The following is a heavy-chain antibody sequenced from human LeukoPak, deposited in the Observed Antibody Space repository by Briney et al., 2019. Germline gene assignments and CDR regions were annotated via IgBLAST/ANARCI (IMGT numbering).Heavy chain of an antibody. CDR3: ARWVGYRSGWYGGYYYMDV. CDR1: GYTFTSYG. D-gene: IGHD6-19*01. V-gene: IGHV1-18*01. Sequence: ASVKVSCKASGYTFTSYGISWVRQAPGQGLEWMGWISAYNGNTNYAQKLQGRVTMTTDTSTSTAYMELRSLRSDDTAVYYCARWVGYRSGWYGGYYYMDVWGKGTTVTVSS. J-gene: IGHJ6*03. CDR2: ISAYNGNT.